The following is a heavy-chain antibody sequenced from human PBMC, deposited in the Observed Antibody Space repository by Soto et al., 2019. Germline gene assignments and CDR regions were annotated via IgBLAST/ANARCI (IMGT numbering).Heavy chain of an antibody. CDR2: IYPGDSDT. J-gene: IGHJ4*02. V-gene: IGHV5-51*01. D-gene: IGHD3-22*01. CDR1: GYIFTSYW. CDR3: ARQTKSATYYYDSSGSDY. Sequence: VESLKISCKGSGYIFTSYWICCFLQMPVKVLEWMGIIYPGDSDTRYSPSFQGQVTISADKSISTAYLQWSSLKASDTAMYYCARQTKSATYYYDSSGSDYWGQGTLVTVSS.